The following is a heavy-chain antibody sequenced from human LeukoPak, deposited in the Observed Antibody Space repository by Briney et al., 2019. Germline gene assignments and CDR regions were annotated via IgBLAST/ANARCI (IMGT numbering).Heavy chain of an antibody. CDR1: GYTFTDYY. D-gene: IGHD6-13*01. CDR2: INPNSGGT. V-gene: IGHV1-2*02. J-gene: IGHJ4*02. Sequence: VASVTVSCKASGYTFTDYYMHWVRQAPGQGLEWMGWINPNSGGTNYAQKFQGRVTMTRDTSISTAYMELSRLRSDDTAVFYCAREEVIAAAGPTLDYRGQGTLVTVSS. CDR3: AREEVIAAAGPTLDY.